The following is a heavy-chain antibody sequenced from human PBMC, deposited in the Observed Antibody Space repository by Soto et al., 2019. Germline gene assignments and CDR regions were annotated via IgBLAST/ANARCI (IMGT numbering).Heavy chain of an antibody. CDR2: IYWDNDK. J-gene: IGHJ4*02. Sequence: QITLKESGPPLVKPTQTLTLTCSFSGFSLSTTGVGVGWIRQSPGKALEWLAIIYWDNDKRYSPSLKSRVTITKDTSKNPVVLTVTNIDPVHTGTYYCARSLWFGELHWGQGALVTVSS. CDR1: GFSLSTTGVG. V-gene: IGHV2-5*02. D-gene: IGHD3-10*01. CDR3: ARSLWFGELH.